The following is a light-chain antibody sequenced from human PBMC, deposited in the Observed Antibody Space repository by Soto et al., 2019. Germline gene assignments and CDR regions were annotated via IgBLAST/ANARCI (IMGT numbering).Light chain of an antibody. CDR1: SSNIGSHY. V-gene: IGLV1-47*01. CDR3: AAWDDSLRGPV. Sequence: QSVLTQPPSASGTPGQRVTISCSGSSSNIGSHYVYWYQQLPGTAPKLLIYRNNQRPSGVPDRFSGSKSGTSASLAISGLRSEDEADYYCAAWDDSLRGPVFGGGTKVTVL. CDR2: RNN. J-gene: IGLJ2*01.